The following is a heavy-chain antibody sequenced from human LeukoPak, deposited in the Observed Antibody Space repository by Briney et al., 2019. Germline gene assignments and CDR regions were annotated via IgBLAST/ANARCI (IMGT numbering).Heavy chain of an antibody. Sequence: GGSLRLSCVASGFSFSNYAMTWVRQAPGKGLESVSGISGSGGSTYYADSVRGRFTISRDNFKNTLDVQMSSLGVEDTAIYYCARTGVGGGYRFDSWGQGTLVTVSS. CDR2: ISGSGGST. D-gene: IGHD1-26*01. V-gene: IGHV3-23*01. J-gene: IGHJ4*02. CDR1: GFSFSNYA. CDR3: ARTGVGGGYRFDS.